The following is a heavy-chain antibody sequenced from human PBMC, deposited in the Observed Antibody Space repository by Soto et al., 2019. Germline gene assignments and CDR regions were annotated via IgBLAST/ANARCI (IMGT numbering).Heavy chain of an antibody. Sequence: GGSLRLSCAASGFTFSSYAMSWVRQAPGKGLEWVSAISGSGGSTYYADSVKGRFTISRDNSKNTLYLQMNSLRAEDAAVYYCAKDPRYCSGGSCGWFDPWGQGTLVTVSS. CDR2: ISGSGGST. CDR1: GFTFSSYA. CDR3: AKDPRYCSGGSCGWFDP. J-gene: IGHJ5*02. V-gene: IGHV3-23*01. D-gene: IGHD2-15*01.